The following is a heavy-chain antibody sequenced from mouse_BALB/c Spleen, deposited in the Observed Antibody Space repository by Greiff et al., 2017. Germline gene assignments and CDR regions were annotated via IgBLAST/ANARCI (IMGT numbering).Heavy chain of an antibody. Sequence: VQLQQSGAELVKPGASVKLSCKTSGYTFTSYWIQWVKQRPGQGLEWIGAIYPGDGDTRYTQKFKGKATLTADKSSSTAYMQLSSLASEDSAVYYCATYGSSHFDYWGQGTTLTVSS. J-gene: IGHJ2*01. CDR2: IYPGDGDT. CDR1: GYTFTSYW. CDR3: ATYGSSHFDY. V-gene: IGHV1-87*01. D-gene: IGHD1-1*01.